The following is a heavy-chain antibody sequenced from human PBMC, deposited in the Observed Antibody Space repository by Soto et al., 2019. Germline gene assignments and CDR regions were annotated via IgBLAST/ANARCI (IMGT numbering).Heavy chain of an antibody. CDR2: MNPNSGNT. J-gene: IGHJ6*01. CDR1: GYTFTSYD. D-gene: IGHD3-10*01. V-gene: IGHV1-8*01. Sequence: GASVKVSCKASGYTFTSYDINWVRQSTGQGLEWMGWMNPNSGNTGYAQKFQGRVTMTRNTSISTAYMELSSLRSEDTAVYYCARVTGHYYRSRSYLYGMEVWGQVTTVSVS. CDR3: ARVTGHYYRSRSYLYGMEV.